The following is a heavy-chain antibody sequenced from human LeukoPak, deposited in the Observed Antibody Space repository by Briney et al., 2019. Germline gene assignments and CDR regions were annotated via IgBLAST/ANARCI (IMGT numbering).Heavy chain of an antibody. D-gene: IGHD3-9*01. CDR2: IIPIFGTA. V-gene: IGHV1-69*05. J-gene: IGHJ4*02. CDR1: GGTFSSYA. Sequence: SVKVSCKASGGTFSSYAISWVRQAPGQGLEWMGGIIPIFGTANYAQKFQGRVTITTDVSTSTAYMELSSLRSEDTAVYYCARGSDYDILTALDYWGQGTLVTVSS. CDR3: ARGSDYDILTALDY.